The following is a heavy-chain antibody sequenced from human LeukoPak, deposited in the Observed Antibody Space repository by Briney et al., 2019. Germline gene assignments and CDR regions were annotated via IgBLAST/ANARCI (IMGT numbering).Heavy chain of an antibody. D-gene: IGHD2-2*01. CDR2: INHSGST. J-gene: IGHJ5*02. V-gene: IGHV4-34*01. CDR1: GGSFSGYY. CDR3: ARGRYCSSTSCYAENWFDP. Sequence: SETLSLTCAVYGGSFSGYYWSWIRQPPGKGLEWIGEINHSGSTNYNPSLKSRVTISVDTSKNQFSLKLSSVTAADTAVYCCARGRYCSSTSCYAENWFDPWGQGTLVTVSS.